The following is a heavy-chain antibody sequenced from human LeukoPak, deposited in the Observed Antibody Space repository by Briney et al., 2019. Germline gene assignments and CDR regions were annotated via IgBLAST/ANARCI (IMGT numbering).Heavy chain of an antibody. J-gene: IGHJ4*02. CDR3: ATNRRYGSGRRYYFDY. CDR1: GGSISSYY. V-gene: IGHV4-34*12. Sequence: SETLSLTCTVSGGSISSYYWSWIRQPPGKGLEWIGEIIHSGSTNYNPSLKSRVTISVDTSKNQFSLKLSSVTAADTAVYYCATNRRYGSGRRYYFDYWGQGTLVTVSS. CDR2: IIHSGST. D-gene: IGHD3-10*01.